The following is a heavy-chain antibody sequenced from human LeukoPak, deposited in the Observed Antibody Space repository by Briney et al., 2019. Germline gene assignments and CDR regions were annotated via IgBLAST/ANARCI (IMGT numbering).Heavy chain of an antibody. V-gene: IGHV4-59*08. Sequence: SETLSLTCTVSGGSLSGYYWNWIRQPPGKGLEWIGYIYYSGTTNYSPSLKSRVTISVDTSKNQFSLTLNSVTAADTAIYYCARWDYYGSGSRRLDYWGQGTLVTVSS. D-gene: IGHD3-10*01. J-gene: IGHJ4*02. CDR3: ARWDYYGSGSRRLDY. CDR2: IYYSGTT. CDR1: GGSLSGYY.